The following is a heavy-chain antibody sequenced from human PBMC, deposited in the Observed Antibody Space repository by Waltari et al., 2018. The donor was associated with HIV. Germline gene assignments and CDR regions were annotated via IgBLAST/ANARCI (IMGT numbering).Heavy chain of an antibody. CDR2: RNQAGNER. V-gene: IGHV3-7*01. CDR1: GFTFSFYW. D-gene: IGHD3-10*01. J-gene: IGHJ4*02. CDR3: ATTHGSGDYDNDFDY. Sequence: EVKLEESGGGWVQPGGSLTLTCEASGFTFSFYWLSWVRQAPGKGLEGVANRNQAGNERHYVDSVRGRFTISRDNGKTSLFLQMNSLSVEDTAVYYCATTHGSGDYDNDFDYWGQGTLV.